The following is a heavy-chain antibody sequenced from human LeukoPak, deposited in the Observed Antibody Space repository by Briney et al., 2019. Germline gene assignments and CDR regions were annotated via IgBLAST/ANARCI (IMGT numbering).Heavy chain of an antibody. CDR2: ISYDANNK. Sequence: PGGSLRLSCAASAFTFRTYGMHWVRQAPGKGLEWVAVISYDANNKNYAGSVKGRFTISRDNSKNTLYLQMNSLRAEDTAVYYCAKDRHPARTDGYYSDYWGQGTLVTVSS. CDR1: AFTFRTYG. V-gene: IGHV3-30*18. CDR3: AKDRHPARTDGYYSDY. J-gene: IGHJ4*02. D-gene: IGHD1-14*01.